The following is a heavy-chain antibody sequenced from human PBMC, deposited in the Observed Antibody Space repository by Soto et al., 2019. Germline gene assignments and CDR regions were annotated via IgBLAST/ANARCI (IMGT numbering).Heavy chain of an antibody. D-gene: IGHD3-10*01. J-gene: IGHJ4*02. V-gene: IGHV3-30*18. CDR1: GFTFSSYG. Sequence: QVQLVESGGGVVQPGRSLRLSCAASGFTFSSYGMHWVRQAPGKGLEWVAVISYDGSNKYYADSVKGRFTISRDNSKNTLYLQMNSLRAEDTAVYYCAKGLSRGPRKAPDLAHDYWGQGTLVTVSS. CDR3: AKGLSRGPRKAPDLAHDY. CDR2: ISYDGSNK.